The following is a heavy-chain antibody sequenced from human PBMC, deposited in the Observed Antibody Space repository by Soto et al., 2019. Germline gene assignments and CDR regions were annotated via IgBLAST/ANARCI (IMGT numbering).Heavy chain of an antibody. CDR2: VYYTGST. CDR3: ARSVAVPGAHIDY. V-gene: IGHV4-59*01. D-gene: IGHD6-19*01. Sequence: SETLSLACTVSGGSISSYYWSWIRQSPGKGLEWLGYVYYTGSTNYSPSLRSRVSISVDTSKNEFSLRLSSVTAADTAVYFCARSVAVPGAHIDYWGQGTQVTVSS. J-gene: IGHJ4*02. CDR1: GGSISSYY.